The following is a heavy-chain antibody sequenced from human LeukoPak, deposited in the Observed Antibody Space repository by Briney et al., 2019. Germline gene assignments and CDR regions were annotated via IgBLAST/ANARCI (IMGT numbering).Heavy chain of an antibody. CDR1: GGTFSSYA. Sequence: ASVKVPCKASGGTFSSYAISWVRQASGQGFEWMGRITPILGTANYAQKFQGRVTITTDESTSTAYMELSSLRSEDTAVYYCAREDYDILTGYYQGFDYWGQGTLVTVSS. J-gene: IGHJ4*02. V-gene: IGHV1-69*05. CDR2: ITPILGTA. D-gene: IGHD3-9*01. CDR3: AREDYDILTGYYQGFDY.